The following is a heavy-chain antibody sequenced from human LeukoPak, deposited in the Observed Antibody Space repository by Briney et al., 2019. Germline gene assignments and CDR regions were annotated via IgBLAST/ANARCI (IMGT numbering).Heavy chain of an antibody. J-gene: IGHJ4*02. CDR1: GFTFSSYA. CDR2: ISGSGGST. D-gene: IGHD2-21*01. CDR3: AKGLGDCGEGLFDY. V-gene: IGHV3-23*01. Sequence: GGSLRLSCAPSGFTFSSYAMSGVRQAPGKGLEWGSAISGSGGSTYSADSVKGRVTISRDNSKNTLYMQMNSLRGEDAAVYFCAKGLGDCGEGLFDYGGQGTLVTVSS.